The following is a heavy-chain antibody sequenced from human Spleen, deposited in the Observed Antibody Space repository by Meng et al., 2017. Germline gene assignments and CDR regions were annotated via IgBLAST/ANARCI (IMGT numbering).Heavy chain of an antibody. J-gene: IGHJ5*02. CDR3: VRSSGWVRTGFDP. V-gene: IGHV4-39*01. CDR1: GGPISTSGYY. CDR2: IGHSGTT. D-gene: IGHD6-19*01. Sequence: QPQLQESGPGLVKPSEALSLACSVSGGPISTSGYYWGWILQPPGKGLEWIGRIGHSGTTYYTPSLRRRVTVSIDTSKNQFSLEVNSVTAADTAVYYCVRSSGWVRTGFDPWGQGTLVTVSS.